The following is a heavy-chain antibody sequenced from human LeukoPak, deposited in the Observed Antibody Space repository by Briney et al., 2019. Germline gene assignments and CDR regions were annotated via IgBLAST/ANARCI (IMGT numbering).Heavy chain of an antibody. D-gene: IGHD3-10*01. J-gene: IGHJ6*03. CDR3: ARGGGTMVRGVLLNYYYYYMDV. V-gene: IGHV4-34*01. CDR2: INHSGST. CDR1: GGSFSGYY. Sequence: SETLSLTCAVYGGSFSGYYWSWIRQPPGKGLEWIGEINHSGSTNYNPSLKSRATISVDTSKNQFSLELSSVTAADTAVYYCARGGGTMVRGVLLNYYYYYMDVWGKGTTVTVSS.